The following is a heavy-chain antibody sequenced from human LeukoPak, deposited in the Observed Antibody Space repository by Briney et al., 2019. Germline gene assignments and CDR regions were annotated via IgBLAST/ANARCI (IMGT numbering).Heavy chain of an antibody. J-gene: IGHJ4*02. D-gene: IGHD5-24*01. CDR1: GFTFRNYA. CDR3: TRVGYIDEGIDY. Sequence: GGSLRLSCAASGFTFRNYAIHWVRQAPGKGLEWVAVISYEGNIKYYADSVKGRFTISRDNAKNSLYLQMNSLRAEDTAIYYCTRVGYIDEGIDYWGQGTLVTVSS. V-gene: IGHV3-30-3*01. CDR2: ISYEGNIK.